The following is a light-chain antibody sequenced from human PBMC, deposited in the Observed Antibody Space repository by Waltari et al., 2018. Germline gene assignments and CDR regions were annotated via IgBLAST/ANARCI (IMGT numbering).Light chain of an antibody. CDR3: QQYNNWPSWT. CDR1: QSVSSN. J-gene: IGKJ1*01. CDR2: GAS. V-gene: IGKV3-15*01. Sequence: EIVMTQSPATLSVSPGERATLSCRASQSVSSNLAWYQQKPGQAPRLLIYGASTRATGIPARFSGSWSGTEFTLTISSLQSEDFAVCYCQQYNNWPSWTFGQGTKVEIK.